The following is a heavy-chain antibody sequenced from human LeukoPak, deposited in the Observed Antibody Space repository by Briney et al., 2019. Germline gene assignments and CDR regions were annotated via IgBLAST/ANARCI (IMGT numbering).Heavy chain of an antibody. J-gene: IGHJ4*02. D-gene: IGHD6-19*01. V-gene: IGHV1-18*01. CDR1: GYTFTTYG. CDR2: ISTYNGNT. Sequence: APVKGSCKASGYTFTTYGITWVRQAPGQGLEWIGWISTYNGNTKYAQKFQGRVTMTIDTPTSTGYMELRSLKSDDTAVYYCARVIAVTGEYFDYWGQGTLVTVSS. CDR3: ARVIAVTGEYFDY.